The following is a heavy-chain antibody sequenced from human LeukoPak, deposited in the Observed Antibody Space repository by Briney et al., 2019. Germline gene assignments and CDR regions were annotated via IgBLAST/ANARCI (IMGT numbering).Heavy chain of an antibody. J-gene: IGHJ6*03. CDR2: MYTSGSP. D-gene: IGHD4-17*01. V-gene: IGHV4-61*02. Sequence: SETLSLTCTVSGASISSETYYWSWIRQSAGKGLEWIGRMYTSGSPNYNPSLKSRVSISVDRSKNQLSLKLSSVTAADTAVYYCARTRGLVTTGYMDVWGKGTAVTIS. CDR1: GASISSETYY. CDR3: ARTRGLVTTGYMDV.